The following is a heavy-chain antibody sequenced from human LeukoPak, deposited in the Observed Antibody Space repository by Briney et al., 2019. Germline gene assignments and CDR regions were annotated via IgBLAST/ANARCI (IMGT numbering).Heavy chain of an antibody. Sequence: ASVKVSCKASGYTFTSYGFSWVRQRPGQGLEWMGWINAYNGNTNYAQKLQGRVTMTTDTSTSTAYMELRSLRFDDTAVYYCARRQGTTLSFDYWGQGTLVTVSS. CDR3: ARRQGTTLSFDY. CDR1: GYTFTSYG. D-gene: IGHD1-1*01. J-gene: IGHJ4*02. CDR2: INAYNGNT. V-gene: IGHV1-18*01.